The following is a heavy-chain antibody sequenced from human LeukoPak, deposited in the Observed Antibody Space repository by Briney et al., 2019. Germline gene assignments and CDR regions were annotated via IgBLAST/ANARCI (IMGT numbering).Heavy chain of an antibody. V-gene: IGHV4-4*07. CDR1: GDSISSYY. CDR2: LYTSGST. CDR3: ARVNLPAIRGAFDI. J-gene: IGHJ3*02. D-gene: IGHD2-2*01. Sequence: SSETLSLTCTVSGDSISSYYWSWIRQPAGKGLEWVGRLYTSGSTTYNPSLKSRVTMSVDTSENKFSLKLSSVTAADTAMYYCARVNLPAIRGAFDIWGQGTMVTVSS.